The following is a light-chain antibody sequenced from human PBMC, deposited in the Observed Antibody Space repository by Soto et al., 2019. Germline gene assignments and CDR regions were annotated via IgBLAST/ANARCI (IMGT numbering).Light chain of an antibody. CDR3: QQYNSYKS. CDR1: QTISRQ. CDR2: DAS. J-gene: IGKJ1*01. Sequence: DIPMTQSPSTLSASVRDRVTITCRASQTISRQLAWYQQKPGKAPKVLIYDASNLESGVPSRFSGSGSGTEFTLTISSLQPDDFATYYCQQYNSYKSFGQGTKVEIK. V-gene: IGKV1-5*01.